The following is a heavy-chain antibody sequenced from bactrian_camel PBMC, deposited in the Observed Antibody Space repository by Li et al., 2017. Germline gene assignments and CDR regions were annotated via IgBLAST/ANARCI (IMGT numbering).Heavy chain of an antibody. D-gene: IGHD6*01. V-gene: IGHV3S55*01. CDR1: GFTFDDSS. Sequence: HVQLVESGGGLVQPGGSLRLSCTASGFTFDDSSMGWYRQAPGNECELVSADSNDGNTYYADSLKGRFTISHDNAKNTVYLQMNSLKPQDTAMYYCQSDEGRTYNGHWYDCDYTYFGQGTQVTVS. CDR2: DSNDGNT. J-gene: IGHJ4*01.